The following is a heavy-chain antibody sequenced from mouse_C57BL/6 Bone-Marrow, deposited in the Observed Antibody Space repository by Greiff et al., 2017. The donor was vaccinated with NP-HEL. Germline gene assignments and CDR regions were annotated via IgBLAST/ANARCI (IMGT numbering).Heavy chain of an antibody. V-gene: IGHV1-55*01. Sequence: VQLQQPGAELVKPGASVKMSCKASGYTFTSYWITWVKQRPGQGLEWIGDIYPGSGSTNYIEKFKSKATLTVDTSSSTAYMQLSSLTSEDSAVYYCARSGDDSFAWWGQGTLVTVSA. CDR1: GYTFTSYW. J-gene: IGHJ3*01. CDR2: IYPGSGST. CDR3: ARSGDDSFAW. D-gene: IGHD2-4*01.